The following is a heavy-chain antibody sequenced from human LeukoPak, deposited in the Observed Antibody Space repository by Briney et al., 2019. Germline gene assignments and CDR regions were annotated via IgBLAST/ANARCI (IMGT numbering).Heavy chain of an antibody. CDR2: ISGSGGST. CDR3: AKLSYDILSGYYLDY. V-gene: IGHV3-23*01. Sequence: GGSLRLSCAASGFTFSNYAMSWVRQAPGKGLEWVSVISGSGGSTYYADSVKGRLTISRDNSKNTLYLQMNSLRAEDTAVYYCAKLSYDILSGYYLDYWGQGTLVTVSS. CDR1: GFTFSNYA. D-gene: IGHD3-9*01. J-gene: IGHJ4*02.